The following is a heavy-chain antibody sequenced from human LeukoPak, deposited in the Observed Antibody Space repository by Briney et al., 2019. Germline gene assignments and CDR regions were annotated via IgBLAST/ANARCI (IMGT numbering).Heavy chain of an antibody. CDR1: GFTFSSYG. CDR3: AKRGGGDHSSSWAFDY. J-gene: IGHJ4*02. Sequence: GGSLRLSCAASGFTFSSYGMHWVRQAPGKGLEWVAFIRYDGSNKYYADSVKGRFTISRDNSKNTLYLQMNSLRAEDTAVYYCAKRGGGDHSSSWAFDYWGQETLVTVSS. CDR2: IRYDGSNK. V-gene: IGHV3-30*02. D-gene: IGHD6-13*01.